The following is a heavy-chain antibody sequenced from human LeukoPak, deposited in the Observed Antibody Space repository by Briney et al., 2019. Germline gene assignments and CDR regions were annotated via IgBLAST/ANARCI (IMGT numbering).Heavy chain of an antibody. Sequence: GGSLRLSCAASGFTFSSYSMNWVRQAPGKGLEWVSSISSSSSYIYYADSVKGRFTISRDNAKNSLYLQMNSLRAEDTAVYYCARGKRYYDSSGYSRWGQGTLVTVSS. CDR3: ARGKRYYDSSGYSR. CDR1: GFTFSSYS. D-gene: IGHD3-22*01. V-gene: IGHV3-21*01. J-gene: IGHJ4*02. CDR2: ISSSSSYI.